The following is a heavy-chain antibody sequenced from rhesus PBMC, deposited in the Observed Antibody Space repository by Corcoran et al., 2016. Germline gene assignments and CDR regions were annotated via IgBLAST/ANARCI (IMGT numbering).Heavy chain of an antibody. Sequence: QVQLQESGPGLVKPSETLSLTCAVSGSSISGAYDWTWIRPPPGQGLEWIGYVYGSSGRTIYNPSLENRVSISKDTSKNQFSLKLSSVTAADTAVYYCVRDTSWPDQIFDYWGQGVLVTVSS. V-gene: IGHV4-76*01. J-gene: IGHJ4*01. CDR2: VYGSSGRT. D-gene: IGHD6-13*01. CDR3: VRDTSWPDQIFDY. CDR1: GSSISGAYD.